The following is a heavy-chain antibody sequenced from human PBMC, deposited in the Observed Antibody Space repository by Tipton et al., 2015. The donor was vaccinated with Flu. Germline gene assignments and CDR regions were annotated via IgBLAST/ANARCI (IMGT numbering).Heavy chain of an antibody. V-gene: IGHV5-51*01. J-gene: IGHJ4*02. CDR2: IYPDDSDT. CDR1: GDSFISYW. D-gene: IGHD2-2*02. CDR3: ARQDCSSSTCYIDY. Sequence: QSGAEVKKPGESLKISCEGFGDSFISYWIGWVRQKPGKGLEWMGIIYPDDSDTKYSPSFQGQVTISADKSLNTAYLQWTSLKVSDTAMYYCARQDCSSSTCYIDYWGQGTLVNVSS.